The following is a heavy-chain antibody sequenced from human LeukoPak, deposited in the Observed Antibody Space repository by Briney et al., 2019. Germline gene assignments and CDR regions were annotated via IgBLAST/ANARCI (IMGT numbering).Heavy chain of an antibody. J-gene: IGHJ4*02. CDR2: INPNNGGT. CDR1: GYTFTGYY. D-gene: IGHD6-19*01. V-gene: IGHV1-2*06. Sequence: PPASLKVSCKASGYTFTGYYIHWVRQAPGQGLEWMGRINPNNGGTNYAQKFQGRVTMTRDMSMSTAYMELRSLRSDDTAVYYCARVPPFWGIAVADIPPFDYWGQGTLVTVSS. CDR3: ARVPPFWGIAVADIPPFDY.